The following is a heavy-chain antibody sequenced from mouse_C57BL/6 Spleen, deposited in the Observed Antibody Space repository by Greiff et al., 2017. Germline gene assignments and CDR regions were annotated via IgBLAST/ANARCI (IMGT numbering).Heavy chain of an antibody. Sequence: EVQLVESGGGLVQPGGSMTLSCAASGFTFIDACMDWVRQSPAKGLEWVAEIRNKAQYHATYYAESVKGRFTIPSDDSKSSVYLQMSSLRAEDTGIYYCTRAFHYYGSSDWYFDVWGTGTTVTVSS. CDR3: TRAFHYYGSSDWYFDV. J-gene: IGHJ1*03. V-gene: IGHV6-6*01. CDR1: GFTFIDAC. CDR2: IRNKAQYHAT. D-gene: IGHD1-1*01.